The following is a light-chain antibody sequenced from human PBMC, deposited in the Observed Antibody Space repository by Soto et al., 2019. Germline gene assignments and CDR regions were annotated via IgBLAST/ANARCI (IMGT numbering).Light chain of an antibody. V-gene: IGKV1-12*01. Sequence: DILMTQSPSSVSASVGDRVIITCRTMQGISNWLAWYQHKPGKAPNLLIYAASSLQSGVPSRFSGSGSGTDFTLTISSLQPADFAAYYCQPANSFPLTFGGGTKVEIK. CDR2: AAS. CDR3: QPANSFPLT. CDR1: QGISNW. J-gene: IGKJ4*01.